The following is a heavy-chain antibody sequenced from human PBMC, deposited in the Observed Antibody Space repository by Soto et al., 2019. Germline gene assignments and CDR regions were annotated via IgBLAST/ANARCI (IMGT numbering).Heavy chain of an antibody. CDR2: ISYDGSNK. D-gene: IGHD6-13*01. V-gene: IGHV3-30-3*01. CDR1: GFTFSSYA. J-gene: IGHJ4*02. CDR3: AREPQGQQLEAYYFDY. Sequence: GGSLRLSCAASGFTFSSYAMHWVRQAPGKGLEWVAVISYDGSNKYYADSVKGRFTISRDNSKNTLYLQMNSLRAEDTAVYYCAREPQGQQLEAYYFDYWGQGTIVTVSS.